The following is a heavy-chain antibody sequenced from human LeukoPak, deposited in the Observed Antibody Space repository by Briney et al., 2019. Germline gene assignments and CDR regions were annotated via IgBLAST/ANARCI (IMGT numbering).Heavy chain of an antibody. CDR1: GGTFSSYA. Sequence: ASVKVSCKASGGTFSSYAISWVRQAPGQGLEWMGGIIPIFGTANYAQKFQGRVTITADESTSTAYMELSNLRSEDTAVYYCAREVAYSSRWYQDYYYYMDVWGKGTTVTVSS. CDR2: IIPIFGTA. J-gene: IGHJ6*03. V-gene: IGHV1-69*13. CDR3: AREVAYSSRWYQDYYYYMDV. D-gene: IGHD6-19*01.